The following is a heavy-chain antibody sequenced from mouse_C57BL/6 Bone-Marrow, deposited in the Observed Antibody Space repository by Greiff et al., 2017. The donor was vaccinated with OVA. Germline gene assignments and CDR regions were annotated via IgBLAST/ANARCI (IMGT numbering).Heavy chain of an antibody. J-gene: IGHJ2*01. D-gene: IGHD2-2*01. CDR1: GFTFSDYY. CDR3: ARGAGVTTRYYFDY. CDR2: INYDGSST. Sequence: EVQLVESEGGLVQPGSSMKLSCTASGFTFSDYYMAWVRQVPEKGLEWVANINYDGSSTYYLDSLKSRFIISRDNAKNILYLQMSSLKSEDTATYYCARGAGVTTRYYFDYWGQGTTLTVSS. V-gene: IGHV5-16*01.